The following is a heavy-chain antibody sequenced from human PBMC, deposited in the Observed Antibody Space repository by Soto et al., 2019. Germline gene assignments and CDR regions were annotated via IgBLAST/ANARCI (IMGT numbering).Heavy chain of an antibody. CDR1: GFTFSTSA. CDR3: AAPSKGGYYYGMDV. CDR2: IVVGSGTT. V-gene: IGHV1-58*01. Sequence: GASVKVSCKASGFTFSTSAVQWVRQARGQRLEWIGWIVVGSGTTIYAQKFRERVTITRDMSTSTAYIELSSLRSEDTAIYYCAAPSKGGYYYGMDVLGQGTTVTVSS. D-gene: IGHD3-16*01. J-gene: IGHJ6*02.